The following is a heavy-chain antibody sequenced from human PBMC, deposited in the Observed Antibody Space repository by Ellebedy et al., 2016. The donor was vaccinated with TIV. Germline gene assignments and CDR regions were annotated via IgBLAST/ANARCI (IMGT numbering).Heavy chain of an antibody. V-gene: IGHV4-39*07. CDR2: IHSSGRT. J-gene: IGHJ5*02. CDR1: GCSFGSTTYS. Sequence: GSLRLXXPASGCSFGSTTYSWGCTLQPQGKCLAWIASIHSSGRTYYNSSLRGRLTISVDTSKNQFSLEVTSVSAADTALYYCFSYSEYWSREFRDNRFDPWGQGTLVTVSS. D-gene: IGHD2-8*02. CDR3: FSYSEYWSREFRDNRFDP.